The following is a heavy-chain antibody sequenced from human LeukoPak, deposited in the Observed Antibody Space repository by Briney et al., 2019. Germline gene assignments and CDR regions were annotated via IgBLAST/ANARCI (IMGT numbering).Heavy chain of an antibody. CDR3: ARSTVVVTAIGAYWFDP. V-gene: IGHV4-61*01. CDR1: GGSISSSSYY. CDR2: IYYSGST. Sequence: PSETLSLTCTVSGGSISSSSYYWSWIRQPPGKGLEWIGYIYYSGSTNYNPSLKSRVTISVDTSKNQFSLKLSSVTAADAAVYYCARSTVVVTAIGAYWFDPWGQGTLVTVSS. J-gene: IGHJ5*02. D-gene: IGHD2-21*02.